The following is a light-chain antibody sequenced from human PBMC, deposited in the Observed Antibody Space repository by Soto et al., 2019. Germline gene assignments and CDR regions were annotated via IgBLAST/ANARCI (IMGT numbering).Light chain of an antibody. J-gene: IGKJ4*01. Sequence: DIQLTQSPSSLSASVGDRVTITCQASQDISNYLNWYQQKPGQAPKLLIYDASTLQTGVPSRFSGSGSETDFTFTISSLQPEDIATYYCQHYDNIPFFAGGTKVEI. V-gene: IGKV1-33*01. CDR3: QHYDNIPF. CDR1: QDISNY. CDR2: DAS.